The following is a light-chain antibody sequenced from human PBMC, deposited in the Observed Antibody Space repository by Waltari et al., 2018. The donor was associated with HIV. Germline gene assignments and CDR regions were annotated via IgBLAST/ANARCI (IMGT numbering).Light chain of an antibody. Sequence: QSVLTQPPSASGTPGQRVAISCSGSSSNIGSNTVNWYQQLPGTAPKLLIYSNMQRPSGVPDRFSGSKSGTSASLAISGLQSEDEADYYCAAWDDSLNGYLFGTGTKVTVL. CDR1: SSNIGSNT. CDR2: SNM. CDR3: AAWDDSLNGYL. V-gene: IGLV1-44*01. J-gene: IGLJ1*01.